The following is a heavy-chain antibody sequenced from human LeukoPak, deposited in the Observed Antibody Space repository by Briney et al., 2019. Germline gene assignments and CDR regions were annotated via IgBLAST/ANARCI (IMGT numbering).Heavy chain of an antibody. CDR3: ATDTRGVTSRSHY. Sequence: PSETLSLTCTVSGGSISSSSYYWGWVRQPPGKGLEWIGSIYHSGNTYYNTSLKSRVTISLDMSKNQVSLKLNSVTAADTAVYYCATDTRGVTSRSHYWGQGTLVTVSS. J-gene: IGHJ4*02. D-gene: IGHD3-10*01. CDR2: IYHSGNT. CDR1: GGSISSSSYY. V-gene: IGHV4-39*07.